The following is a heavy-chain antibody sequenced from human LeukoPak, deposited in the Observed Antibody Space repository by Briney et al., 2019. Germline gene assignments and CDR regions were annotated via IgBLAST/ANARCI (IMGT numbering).Heavy chain of an antibody. CDR3: AREGSTTDAFDI. V-gene: IGHV1-69*05. CDR1: GGTFSSYA. D-gene: IGHD4-11*01. J-gene: IGHJ3*02. Sequence: SVKVSCKASGGTFSSYAISWVRQAPGQGLEWMGGIIPIFGTANYAQKFRGRVTITTDESTSTAYMELSSLRSEDTAVYYCAREGSTTDAFDIWGQGTMVTVSS. CDR2: IIPIFGTA.